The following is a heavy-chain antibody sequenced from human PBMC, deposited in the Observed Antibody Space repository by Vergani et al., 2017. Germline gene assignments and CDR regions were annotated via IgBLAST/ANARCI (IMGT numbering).Heavy chain of an antibody. Sequence: VQLLESGGDLVQPGGSLRLSCAASGFTFNHYAMNWVRQAPGKGLEWVAYVLFDGSNEYYADSVKGRFIVSRDNSNDALYLQMNSLRTDDTAVYYCARDLAYCHEGSCALWGQGSVVTVSS. D-gene: IGHD2-15*01. V-gene: IGHV3-30*02. CDR1: GFTFNHYA. J-gene: IGHJ4*02. CDR2: VLFDGSNE. CDR3: ARDLAYCHEGSCAL.